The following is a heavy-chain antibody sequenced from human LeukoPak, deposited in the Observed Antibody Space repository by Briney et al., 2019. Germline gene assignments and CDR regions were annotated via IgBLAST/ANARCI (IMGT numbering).Heavy chain of an antibody. Sequence: GGSLRLSCAASGFTFSNAWMSWVRQAPGKGLEWVGRIKSKTDGGTADYAAPVKGRFTISRDDSKNTLYLQMNSLKTEDTAVYYCTTGMGAGYHFDYWGQGTLVTVSS. D-gene: IGHD1-26*01. CDR2: IKSKTDGGTA. J-gene: IGHJ4*02. V-gene: IGHV3-15*01. CDR3: TTGMGAGYHFDY. CDR1: GFTFSNAW.